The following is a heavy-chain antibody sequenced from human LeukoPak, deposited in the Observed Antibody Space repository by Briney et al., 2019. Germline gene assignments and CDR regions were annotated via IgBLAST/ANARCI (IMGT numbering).Heavy chain of an antibody. Sequence: PGGSLRLSCAASGFTFSSYAMGWVRQAPGKGLEWVSTINANSGTTSYAASVRGRFTISRDNSKNTLYLQVNTLRADDTATYYCAKPISGGLAVTADWFHPWGQGTLVVVSS. J-gene: IGHJ5*01. CDR3: AKPISGGLAVTADWFHP. CDR2: INANSGTT. CDR1: GFTFSSYA. D-gene: IGHD6-19*01. V-gene: IGHV3-23*01.